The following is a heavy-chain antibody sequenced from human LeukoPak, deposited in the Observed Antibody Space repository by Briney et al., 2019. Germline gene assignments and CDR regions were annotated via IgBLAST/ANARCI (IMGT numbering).Heavy chain of an antibody. CDR1: GGSFRGYY. CDR2: IHHSGTI. V-gene: IGHV4-34*01. D-gene: IGHD1-26*01. CDR3: ARGLVEVAATIGNWFDP. J-gene: IGHJ5*02. Sequence: NPSETLSLTCAVSGGSFRGYYWSWIRQPPGKGLEWIGEIHHSGTINYNPSLKSRVTISVDTSKNQFALKLDSVTAADTAVYYCARGLVEVAATIGNWFDPWGQGTLVTVSS.